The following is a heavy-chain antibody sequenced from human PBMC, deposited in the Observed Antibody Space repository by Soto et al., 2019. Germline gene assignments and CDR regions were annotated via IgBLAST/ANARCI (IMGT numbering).Heavy chain of an antibody. V-gene: IGHV3-43D*04. CDR3: AKCGGYTYGLFDY. Sequence: EVQLVESGGAVVQPGGSLRLSCAASGFPFDDYAMHWVRQAPGKGLEWVSFISWDGDITYYADSVKGRFTISRDNSKNSLYLQMNSLRGEDTAFYYCAKCGGYTYGLFDYWGQGTQVTVSS. D-gene: IGHD5-18*01. J-gene: IGHJ4*02. CDR1: GFPFDDYA. CDR2: ISWDGDIT.